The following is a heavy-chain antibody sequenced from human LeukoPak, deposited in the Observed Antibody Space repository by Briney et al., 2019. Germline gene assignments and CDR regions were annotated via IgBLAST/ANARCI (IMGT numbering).Heavy chain of an antibody. V-gene: IGHV3-30-3*01. Sequence: PGRSLRLSCAASGFTFSSYAMHWVRQAPGKGLEWVAVISYDGSNKYYADSVKGRFTISRDNSKNTLYLQMNSLGAEDTAVYYCARDITIMSYGMDVWGQGTTVTVSS. CDR3: ARDITIMSYGMDV. J-gene: IGHJ6*02. CDR2: ISYDGSNK. D-gene: IGHD5-24*01. CDR1: GFTFSSYA.